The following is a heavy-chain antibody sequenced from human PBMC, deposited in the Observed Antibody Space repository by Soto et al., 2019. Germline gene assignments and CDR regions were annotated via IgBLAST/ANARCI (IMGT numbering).Heavy chain of an antibody. CDR1: GFTFSNSI. CDR2: ISGSSDFL. V-gene: IGHV3-21*01. D-gene: IGHD6-13*01. CDR3: ATSTWYAFDI. Sequence: GGSLRLSCTASGFTFSNSIINWVRQAPGQGLEWVSSISGSSDFLYYADSVKGRFTISRDTATNSLYLQMNSLRAEDTAVYYCATSTWYAFDIWGQGTMVTVSS. J-gene: IGHJ3*02.